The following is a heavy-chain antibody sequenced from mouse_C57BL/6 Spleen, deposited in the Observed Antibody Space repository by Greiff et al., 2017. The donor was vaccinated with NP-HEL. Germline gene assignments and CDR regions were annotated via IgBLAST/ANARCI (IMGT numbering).Heavy chain of an antibody. V-gene: IGHV1-15*01. CDR2: IDPETGGT. Sequence: VQLQQSGAELVRPGASVTLSCKASGYTFTDYEMHWVKQTPVHGLEWIGAIDPETGGTAYNQKFKGKAILTADKSSSTAYMELRSLTSEDSAVYYCTREGGLRVFDYWGQSTTLTVSS. CDR1: GYTFTDYE. D-gene: IGHD2-2*01. J-gene: IGHJ2*01. CDR3: TREGGLRVFDY.